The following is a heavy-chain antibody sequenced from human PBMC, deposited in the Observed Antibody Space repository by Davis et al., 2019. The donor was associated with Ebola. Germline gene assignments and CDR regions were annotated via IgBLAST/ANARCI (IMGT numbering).Heavy chain of an antibody. CDR3: ARGGVTPPYYYYGMDV. V-gene: IGHV4-61*01. CDR2: IYYSGST. D-gene: IGHD2-21*02. CDR1: GDSISSRIYY. J-gene: IGHJ6*02. Sequence: MPSETLSLTCSVSGDSISSRIYYWGWIRQPPGKGLEWIGYIYYSGSTNYNPSLKSRVTISVDTFKNQFSLKLSSVTAADTAVYYCARGGVTPPYYYYGMDVWGQGTTVTVSS.